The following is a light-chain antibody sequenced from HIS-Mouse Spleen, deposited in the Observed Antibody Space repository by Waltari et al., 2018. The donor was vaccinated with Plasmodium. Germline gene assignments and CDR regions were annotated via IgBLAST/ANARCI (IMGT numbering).Light chain of an antibody. CDR1: SSAVGSYNL. CDR2: EGS. V-gene: IGLV2-23*03. J-gene: IGLJ2*01. Sequence: QSALTQPASVSGSPGQSITISCTGTSSAVGSYNLVSWYQQHPGKAPKLMIYEGSKRPSGVSKRYSGSNSSNTASLTISGLQAEDDADYYCCSYAGSSTFVVFGGGTKLTVL. CDR3: CSYAGSSTFVV.